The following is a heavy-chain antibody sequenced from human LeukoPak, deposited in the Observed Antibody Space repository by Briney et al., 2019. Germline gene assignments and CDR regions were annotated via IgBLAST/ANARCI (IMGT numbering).Heavy chain of an antibody. CDR2: INHSGST. J-gene: IGHJ4*02. V-gene: IGHV4-34*01. CDR3: ARVPSWGALDY. Sequence: PSETLSLTCAVYGGSFSGYYWSWIRPPPGKGLEWIGEINHSGSTNYNPSLKSRVTISVDTSKNQFSLKLSSVTAADTAVYYCARVPSWGALDYWGQGTLVTVSS. D-gene: IGHD3-16*01. CDR1: GGSFSGYY.